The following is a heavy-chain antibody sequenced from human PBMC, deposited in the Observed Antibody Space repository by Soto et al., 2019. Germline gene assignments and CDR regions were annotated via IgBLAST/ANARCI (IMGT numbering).Heavy chain of an antibody. CDR1: GGTFSSYA. D-gene: IGHD5-18*01. CDR3: ARTKSGTPMGLTSYFDY. Sequence: SVKVSCKASGGTFSSYAISWVRQAPGQGLEWMGRIIPILDTPNYAQKFQGRVTITADESTSTAYMELSSLRSEDTAVYYCARTKSGTPMGLTSYFDYWGQGTLVTVSS. CDR2: IIPILDTP. J-gene: IGHJ4*02. V-gene: IGHV1-69*13.